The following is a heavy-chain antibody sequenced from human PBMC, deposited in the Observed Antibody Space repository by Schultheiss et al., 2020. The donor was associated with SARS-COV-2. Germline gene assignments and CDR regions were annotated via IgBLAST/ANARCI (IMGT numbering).Heavy chain of an antibody. J-gene: IGHJ6*02. CDR2: INSDGSST. Sequence: GGSLRLSCAASGFTFSDYCIHWVRQTPGKGLVWVSRINSDGSSTSYADSVKGRFTISRDNSKNTLYLQMNSLRAEDTAVYYCARDRAGAAIGGGMDVWGQGTTVTVSS. D-gene: IGHD6-13*01. V-gene: IGHV3-74*01. CDR1: GFTFSDYC. CDR3: ARDRAGAAIGGGMDV.